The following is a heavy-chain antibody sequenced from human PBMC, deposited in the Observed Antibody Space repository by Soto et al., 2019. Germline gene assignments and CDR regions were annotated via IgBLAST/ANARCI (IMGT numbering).Heavy chain of an antibody. Sequence: EVQLLESGGGLVQPGGSLRLSCAASEFTFSIYAMNWVRQAAGMGLEWVSGISGNDGDTYYADSVKGRFTISRDNFKNMLYLQMSSLRVEDAAIYYCAKAAVAVAGDFDLRGRGTLVSVSA. J-gene: IGHJ2*01. CDR1: EFTFSIYA. CDR3: AKAAVAVAGDFDL. V-gene: IGHV3-23*01. CDR2: ISGNDGDT. D-gene: IGHD6-13*01.